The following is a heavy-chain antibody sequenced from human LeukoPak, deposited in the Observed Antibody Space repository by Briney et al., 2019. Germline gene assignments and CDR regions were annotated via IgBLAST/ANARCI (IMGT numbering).Heavy chain of an antibody. CDR2: IYHSGST. D-gene: IGHD6-25*01. CDR3: ARQRLGGFDY. J-gene: IGHJ4*02. V-gene: IGHV4-30-2*01. Sequence: PGKGLEWIGNIYHSGSTYHNPSLKSRVTISVDRSKNQFSLKLRSVTAADTAVYYCARQRLGGFDYWGQGTLVTVSS.